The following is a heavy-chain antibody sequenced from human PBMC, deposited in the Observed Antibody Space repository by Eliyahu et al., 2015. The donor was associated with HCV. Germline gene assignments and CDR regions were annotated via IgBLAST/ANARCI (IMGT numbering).Heavy chain of an antibody. CDR1: GGSISPYY. J-gene: IGHJ3*01. V-gene: IGHV4-59*01. CDR2: IYHTGTT. D-gene: IGHD2-8*01. Sequence: QIQLXESGPGLVEPSETLSLTCSASGGSISPYYWSWIRQPPGKGLQFIGYIYHTGTTNYKSSLKSRVSMSVDTPTNQFSLKLSSVSAADTAIYYCARMYGNAFDVWGEGTMVTVSS. CDR3: ARMYGNAFDV.